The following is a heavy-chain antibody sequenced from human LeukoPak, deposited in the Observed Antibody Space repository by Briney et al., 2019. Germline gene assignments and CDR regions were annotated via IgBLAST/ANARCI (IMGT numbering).Heavy chain of an antibody. CDR1: GFTFSSYFW. D-gene: IGHD4-23*01. V-gene: IGHV3-74*01. Sequence: GGSLRLSCAASGFTFSSYFWMHWVRQAPGKGLVWVSRIESDGSSSTYADSVKGRFTISRDNAKNSLYLQMNTLRAEDTAVYFCVRDLDLGGYSSFEYWGQGTLLTVSP. CDR3: VRDLDLGGYSSFEY. CDR2: IESDGSSS. J-gene: IGHJ4*02.